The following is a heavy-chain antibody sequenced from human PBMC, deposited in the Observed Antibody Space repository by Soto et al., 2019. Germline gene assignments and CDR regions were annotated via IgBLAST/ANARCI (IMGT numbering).Heavy chain of an antibody. CDR3: VRYCSTTLCNGVATRTFDY. CDR1: RFAFSTYE. CDR2: ISSSGNTV. D-gene: IGHD2-2*01. V-gene: IGHV3-48*03. J-gene: IGHJ4*02. Sequence: GGSLRLSCAASRFAFSTYEMHWVRQAPGKGLEWVSYISSSGNTVYYADSVKGRFTISRDNTRNSLYLQMNSLRDEDTALYYCVRYCSTTLCNGVATRTFDYWGQRTLVTVSS.